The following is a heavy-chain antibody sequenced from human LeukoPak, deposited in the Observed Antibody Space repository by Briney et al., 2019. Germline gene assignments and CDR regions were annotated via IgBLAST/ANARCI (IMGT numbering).Heavy chain of an antibody. J-gene: IGHJ4*02. CDR3: ASSSNYYGSGSYAGY. CDR2: IHYSGTT. V-gene: IGHV4-59*01. D-gene: IGHD3-10*01. Sequence: SETLSLTCTVSGDSISPFYWSWTRQPPGRGLEWIGYIHYSGTTNYNPSLKSRVTISLDTSKNQFSLKLSSVTAADTAVYYCASSSNYYGSGSYAGYWGQGTLVTVSS. CDR1: GDSISPFY.